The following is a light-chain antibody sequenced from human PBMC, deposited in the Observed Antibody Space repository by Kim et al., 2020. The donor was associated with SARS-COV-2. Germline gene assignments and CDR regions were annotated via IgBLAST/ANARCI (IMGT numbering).Light chain of an antibody. CDR2: DAS. CDR3: CSYAGSYTVV. J-gene: IGLJ2*01. CDR1: SIDVGVYTY. V-gene: IGLV2-11*01. Sequence: GHSVTISSTGTSIDVGVYTYVSWSHQHPGKAPKLIIYDASKRPSVVPDGFSGSKSGNPASLTISGLQAEDEADYYRCSYAGSYTVVFGGGTPLT.